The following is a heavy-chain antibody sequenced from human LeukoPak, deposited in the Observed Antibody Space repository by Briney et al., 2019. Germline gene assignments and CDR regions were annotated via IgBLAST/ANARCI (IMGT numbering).Heavy chain of an antibody. V-gene: IGHV3-74*01. CDR1: GFTFSSYW. CDR2: MNSDGSTT. D-gene: IGHD7-27*01. Sequence: GGSLRLSCAASGFTFSSYWMSWVRQAPGKGLVWVSRMNSDGSTTNYADSVKGRFTISRDNSKNTLYLQMNSLRAEDTAVYYCVRALMGTSDHWGQGSLVTVSS. J-gene: IGHJ4*02. CDR3: VRALMGTSDH.